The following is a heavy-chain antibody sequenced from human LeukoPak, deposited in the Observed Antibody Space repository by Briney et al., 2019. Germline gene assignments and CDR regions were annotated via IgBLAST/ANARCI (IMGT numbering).Heavy chain of an antibody. CDR3: ARDLGSGIDY. V-gene: IGHV4-59*01. CDR1: GGSISSYY. D-gene: IGHD6-19*01. Sequence: PSETLSLTGTVSGGSISSYYWSWIRQPPGKGLEWIGYIYYSGSTNYNPSLKSLVTISVDTSKNQFSLKLSSVTAADTAVYYCARDLGSGIDYWGQGTLVTVSS. CDR2: IYYSGST. J-gene: IGHJ4*02.